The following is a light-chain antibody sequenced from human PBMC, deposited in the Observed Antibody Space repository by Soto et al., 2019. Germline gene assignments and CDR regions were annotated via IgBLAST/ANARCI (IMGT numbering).Light chain of an antibody. J-gene: IGKJ1*01. V-gene: IGKV1-12*01. CDR1: RGIGDR. CDR2: AAS. Sequence: DIQMTQSPSSLSAVVGDRVTIKWRASRGIGDRLAWFQQKPGKAPQXLIQAASNLQSGVPSRFSGSGSGTEVILSINSRQPEDIATDYCLQVSSLPRPFGQGTNVDIK. CDR3: LQVSSLPRP.